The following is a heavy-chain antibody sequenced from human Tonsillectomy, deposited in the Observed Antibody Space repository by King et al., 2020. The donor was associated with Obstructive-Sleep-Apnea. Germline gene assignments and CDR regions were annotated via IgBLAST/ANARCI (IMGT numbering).Heavy chain of an antibody. CDR2: IYPGDSDT. J-gene: IGHJ6*02. CDR3: ARSSMITFGGVIVIGYYGMDV. Sequence: QLVQSGAEVKKPGESLKISCKGSGYSFTSYWIGWVRQMPGKGLEWMGIIYPGDSDTRYSPSFQGQVTISADKSISPAYLQGSSLKASDTAMYYCARSSMITFGGVIVIGYYGMDVWGQGTTVTVSS. CDR1: GYSFTSYW. D-gene: IGHD3-16*02. V-gene: IGHV5-51*01.